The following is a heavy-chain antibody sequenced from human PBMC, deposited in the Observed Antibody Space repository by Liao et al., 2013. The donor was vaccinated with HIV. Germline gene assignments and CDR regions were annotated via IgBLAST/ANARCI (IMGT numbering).Heavy chain of an antibody. J-gene: IGHJ3*01. CDR1: SASVSSGDHY. Sequence: QLQLQESGPGLVRPSQTLSLTCTVSSASVSSGDHYWSWVRQAPGKGLEWIGYIYYSGTTSYSPSLYNPSLKSRVSMSVDTSKNEFSLKFSSVTAADTAVYYCARYLSEEEGDAFDVWGQGTLVTVSS. D-gene: IGHD3-16*02. CDR3: ARYLSEEEGDAFDV. CDR2: IYYSGTT. V-gene: IGHV4-30-4*08.